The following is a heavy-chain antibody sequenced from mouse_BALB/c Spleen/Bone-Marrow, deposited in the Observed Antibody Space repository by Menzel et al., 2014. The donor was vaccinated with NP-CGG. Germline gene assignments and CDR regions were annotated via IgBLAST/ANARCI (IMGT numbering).Heavy chain of an antibody. CDR1: GYTFTSYW. CDR3: ARGNYEAMDY. CDR2: INPSTCYT. V-gene: IGHV1-7*01. J-gene: IGHJ4*01. D-gene: IGHD2-1*01. Sequence: QVQLKQSGAELAKPGASVKMSCKASGYTFTSYWMHWVKQRPGQGLEWIGYINPSTCYTEYNQKFKDKATLTADKSSSTAYMQLSSQTSEDSAVYYCARGNYEAMDYWGQGTSVTVSS.